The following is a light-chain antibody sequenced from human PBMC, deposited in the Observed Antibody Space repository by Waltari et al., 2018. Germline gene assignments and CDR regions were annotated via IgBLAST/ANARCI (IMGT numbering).Light chain of an antibody. V-gene: IGLV2-14*01. CDR3: SSYAGTSTRVV. J-gene: IGLJ2*01. CDR2: AVS. Sequence: QSALTQPASVSGSPGQSITISCTGTSSDVGRYNYVSWYQHHPGKAPKLIIYAVSSRTSGVSSRCSGSKSGHTASLTISGLQAEDEADYYCSSYAGTSTRVVFGGGTKLTVL. CDR1: SSDVGRYNY.